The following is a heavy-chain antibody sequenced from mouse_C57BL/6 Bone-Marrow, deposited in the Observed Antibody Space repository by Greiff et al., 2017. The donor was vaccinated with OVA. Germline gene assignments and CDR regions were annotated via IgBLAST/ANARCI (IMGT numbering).Heavy chain of an antibody. D-gene: IGHD1-1*01. V-gene: IGHV1-4*01. CDR1: GYTFTSYT. J-gene: IGHJ1*03. CDR3: ARSYYGSSYWYFDV. Sequence: QVQLQQSGAELARPGASVKMSCKASGYTFTSYTMHWVKQRPGQGLEWIGYINPSSGYPKYNQTFKDKATLTADKSSSTAYMQLSSLTSEDSAVYYCARSYYGSSYWYFDVWGTGTTVTVSS. CDR2: INPSSGYP.